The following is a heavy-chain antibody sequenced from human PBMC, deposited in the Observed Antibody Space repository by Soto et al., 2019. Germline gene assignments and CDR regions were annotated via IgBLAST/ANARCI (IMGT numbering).Heavy chain of an antibody. J-gene: IGHJ4*02. CDR2: INSDGSST. CDR1: GFTFSSYW. CDR3: ARPRPYCGGACPDS. D-gene: IGHD2-21*02. Sequence: EVQLVESGGGLVQPGGSLRLSCAASGFTFSSYWMHWVRQAPGKGLVWVSRINSDGSSTSYADSVKGRFTISIDKAKNTLYLQMNSLRAEDTAVYYCARPRPYCGGACPDSWGQGTLVTVSS. V-gene: IGHV3-74*01.